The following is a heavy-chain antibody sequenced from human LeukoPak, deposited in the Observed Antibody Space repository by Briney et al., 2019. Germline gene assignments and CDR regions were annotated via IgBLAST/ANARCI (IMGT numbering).Heavy chain of an antibody. J-gene: IGHJ4*02. Sequence: SETLSLTCTVSGYSISSGYYWGWIRQPPGKGLEWIGSIYHSGSTYYNPSLKSRVTISVDTSKNQFSLKLSSVTSADTAVYYCARISAYWGQGTLVTVSS. D-gene: IGHD1-26*01. V-gene: IGHV4-38-2*02. CDR2: IYHSGST. CDR1: GYSISSGYY. CDR3: ARISAY.